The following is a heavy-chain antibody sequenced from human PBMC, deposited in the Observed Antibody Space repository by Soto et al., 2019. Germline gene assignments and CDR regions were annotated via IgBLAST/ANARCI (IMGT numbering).Heavy chain of an antibody. CDR1: GFTFSSYA. CDR3: XXXXXXXYYYYYXYXXDV. V-gene: IGHV3-30-3*01. CDR2: ISYDGSNK. J-gene: IGHJ6*01. D-gene: IGHD3-10*01. Sequence: QVQLVESGGGVVQPGRSLRLSCAASGFTFSSYAMHWVRQAPGKGLEWVAVISYDGSNKYYADSVKGRFTISRDNSKNALYLQMNSLRAEXXXXXXXXXXXXXXYYYYYXYXXDVWXXXT.